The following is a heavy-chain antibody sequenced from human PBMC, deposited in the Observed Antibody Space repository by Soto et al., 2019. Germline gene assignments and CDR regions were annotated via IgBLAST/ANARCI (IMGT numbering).Heavy chain of an antibody. J-gene: IGHJ4*02. Sequence: GRLLRLSCVAFGFSFNSYWMTWVRQAPGKGLEWVANIEGDGSEKNYVDSVKGRFTVSRDNAKRSFYLQMNSLRVEDTAVYYCVRGLYTGSPHFFFWGQGTLVTVSS. CDR3: VRGLYTGSPHFFF. D-gene: IGHD1-26*01. V-gene: IGHV3-7*05. CDR1: GFSFNSYW. CDR2: IEGDGSEK.